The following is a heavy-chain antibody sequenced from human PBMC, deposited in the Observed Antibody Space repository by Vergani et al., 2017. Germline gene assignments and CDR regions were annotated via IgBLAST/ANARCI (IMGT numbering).Heavy chain of an antibody. J-gene: IGHJ3*02. CDR1: GGTFSSYA. D-gene: IGHD3-22*01. Sequence: QVQLVQSGAEVKKPGSSVKVSCKASGGTFSSYAISWVRQAPGQGLEWMGRIIPILGIANYAQQFQGRVTITADKSTSTAYMELSSLRSEDTAVYYCELGLIPFGSSGSSYYYAFDIWGQGTMVTVSS. CDR3: ELGLIPFGSSGSSYYYAFDI. CDR2: IIPILGIA. V-gene: IGHV1-69*04.